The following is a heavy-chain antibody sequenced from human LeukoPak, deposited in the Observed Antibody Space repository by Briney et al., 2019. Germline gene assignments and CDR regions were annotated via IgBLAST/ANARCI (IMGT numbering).Heavy chain of an antibody. CDR3: ASDSFYDSGGYFYY. D-gene: IGHD3-22*01. CDR1: GGSISTFY. J-gene: IGHJ4*02. CDR2: MSTSGNT. V-gene: IGHV4-4*07. Sequence: SETLSLTCAVSGGSISTFYWSWIRQPAGKGLEWIGRMSTSGNTDYNPSLKSRVTLSLDTSKKQFSLKLRSVTAADTAMYYCASDSFYDSGGYFYYWGQGTLVTVSS.